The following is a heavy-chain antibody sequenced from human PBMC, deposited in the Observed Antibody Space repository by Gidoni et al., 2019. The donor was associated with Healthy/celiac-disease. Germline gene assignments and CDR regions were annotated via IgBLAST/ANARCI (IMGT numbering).Heavy chain of an antibody. CDR1: GGSISSYY. CDR3: ARVTYYYDSSGYYRYFDY. CDR2: IYYSGST. V-gene: IGHV4-59*01. J-gene: IGHJ4*02. D-gene: IGHD3-22*01. Sequence: QVQLQESGPGLVKPSETLSLTCTVSGGSISSYYWSWIRQPPGKGLEWIGYIYYSGSTNYNPSLKSRVTISVDTSKNQFSLKLSSVTAADTAVYYCARVTYYYDSSGYYRYFDYWGQGTLVTVSS.